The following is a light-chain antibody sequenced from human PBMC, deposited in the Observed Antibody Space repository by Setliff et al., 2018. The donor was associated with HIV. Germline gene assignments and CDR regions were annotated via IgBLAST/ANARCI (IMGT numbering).Light chain of an antibody. V-gene: IGLV2-11*01. Sequence: QSALAQPRSVSGSPGQSVTISCTGTSSDVGGYNYVSWYQQHPGKAPKLMIYDVSKQPSGVPDRFSGSKSGNTASLTISGLQAEDEADYSCCSYAGSYTRYVFGTGTKVTVL. CDR2: DVS. CDR1: SSDVGGYNY. CDR3: CSYAGSYTRYV. J-gene: IGLJ1*01.